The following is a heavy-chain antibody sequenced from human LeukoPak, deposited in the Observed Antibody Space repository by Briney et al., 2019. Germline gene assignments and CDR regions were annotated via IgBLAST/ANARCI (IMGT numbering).Heavy chain of an antibody. J-gene: IGHJ4*02. V-gene: IGHV3-30*02. D-gene: IGHD6-19*01. Sequence: GGSLRLSCAASGFTFSSYGMHWVRQATGKGLEWVAFIRYDGSNKDYADSVKGRFTISRDNSKNTLYLQMNSLRAEDTAVYYCAKADTLSIAVADWGQGTLVTVSS. CDR3: AKADTLSIAVAD. CDR2: IRYDGSNK. CDR1: GFTFSSYG.